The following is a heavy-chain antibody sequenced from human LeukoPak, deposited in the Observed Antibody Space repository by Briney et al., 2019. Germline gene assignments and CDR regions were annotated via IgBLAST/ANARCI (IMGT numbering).Heavy chain of an antibody. CDR3: ARDLSLGWYFDL. Sequence: ASVKVSCKAFGYTFTSYYMHWVRQVPGQGLEWMGIINPSGGSTSYAQKFQGRVTMTRDTSTSTVYMELSSLRSEDTAVYYCARDLSLGWYFDLWGRGTLVTVSS. J-gene: IGHJ2*01. V-gene: IGHV1-46*01. CDR1: GYTFTSYY. CDR2: INPSGGST.